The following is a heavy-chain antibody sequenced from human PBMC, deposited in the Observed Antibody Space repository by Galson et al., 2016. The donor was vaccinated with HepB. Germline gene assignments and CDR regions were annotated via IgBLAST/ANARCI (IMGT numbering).Heavy chain of an antibody. J-gene: IGHJ3*02. V-gene: IGHV1-24*01. Sequence: SVKVSCKVAGHTLTELSIHWVRQAPGKGLEWLGGFDREDGETLDAEKFQDRVTMTEDTSTDTDYMELRSLRSEDTAVYYCATSGDWDAFEIWGQGTMVTVS. D-gene: IGHD3-10*01. CDR2: FDREDGET. CDR1: GHTLTELS. CDR3: ATSGDWDAFEI.